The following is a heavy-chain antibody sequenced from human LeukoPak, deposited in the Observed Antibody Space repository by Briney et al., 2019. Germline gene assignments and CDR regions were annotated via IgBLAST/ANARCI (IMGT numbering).Heavy chain of an antibody. J-gene: IGHJ4*02. CDR2: INHHSGGT. Sequence: ASVKVSCKASGYTFTGYYIHWVRQPPGHGLEWGGWINHHSGGTNYAQKFQGRVTMTRDTSISTAYMELSRLRSDDTAVYYCATDCGGDCYFDYWGQGTLVTVSS. V-gene: IGHV1-2*02. CDR3: ATDCGGDCYFDY. D-gene: IGHD2-21*01. CDR1: GYTFTGYY.